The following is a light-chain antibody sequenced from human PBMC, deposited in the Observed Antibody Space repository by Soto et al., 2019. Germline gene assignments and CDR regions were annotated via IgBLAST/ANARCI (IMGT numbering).Light chain of an antibody. CDR3: QQYGTSPTT. Sequence: EVVLTQSPGTLSLSLGERATLSCRASQSVNSNSLAWYQQKPGQAPRLLIYDASNRATGIPDTFSGSGSGTDFTLTITRLEPEDVAVYYCQQYGTSPTTFGQGTKLETK. CDR1: QSVNSNS. J-gene: IGKJ2*01. V-gene: IGKV3-20*01. CDR2: DAS.